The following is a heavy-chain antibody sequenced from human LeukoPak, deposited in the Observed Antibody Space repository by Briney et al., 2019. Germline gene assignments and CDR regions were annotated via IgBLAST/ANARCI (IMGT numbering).Heavy chain of an antibody. CDR2: SGSGVMT. CDR1: GFTFSSYE. CDR3: AKGGYFDY. J-gene: IGHJ4*02. Sequence: GGSLRLSCAASGFTFSSYEMNWVRQAPGKGLEWVSGSGSGVMTYYADSVRGRFTISRHNSKNTLYLQMNSLRAEDTAVYYCAKGGYFDYWGQGTLVTVSS. V-gene: IGHV3-23*01.